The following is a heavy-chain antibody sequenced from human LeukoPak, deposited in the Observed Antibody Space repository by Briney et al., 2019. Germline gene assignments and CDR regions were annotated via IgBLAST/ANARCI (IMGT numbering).Heavy chain of an antibody. D-gene: IGHD4-17*01. CDR3: AREYGDYVHYYGMDV. V-gene: IGHV3-30-3*01. J-gene: IGHJ6*02. CDR2: ISYDGSNK. CDR1: GFTFSSYA. Sequence: GSLRLSCAASGFTFSSYAMHWVRQAPGKGLEWVAVISYDGSNKYYADSVKGRFTISRDNSKNTLYLQMNSLRAEDTAVYYCAREYGDYVHYYGMDVWGQGTTVTVSS.